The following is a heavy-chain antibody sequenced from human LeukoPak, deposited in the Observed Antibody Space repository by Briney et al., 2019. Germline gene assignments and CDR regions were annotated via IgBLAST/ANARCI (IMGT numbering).Heavy chain of an antibody. CDR1: GGSISSYY. D-gene: IGHD3-10*01. CDR3: ARGVRNYYGSGSYIYWFDP. J-gene: IGHJ5*02. Sequence: SETLSPTCTVSGGSISSYYWSWIRQPPGKGLEWIGYIYYSGSTNYNPSLKSRVTISVDTPKNQFSLKLSSVTAADTAVYYCARGVRNYYGSGSYIYWFDPWGQGTLVTVSS. CDR2: IYYSGST. V-gene: IGHV4-59*01.